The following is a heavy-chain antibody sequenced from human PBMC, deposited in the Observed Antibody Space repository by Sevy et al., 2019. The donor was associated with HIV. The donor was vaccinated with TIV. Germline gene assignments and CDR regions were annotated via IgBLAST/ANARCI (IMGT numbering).Heavy chain of an antibody. CDR2: ISHDGTNK. V-gene: IGHV3-30*04. D-gene: IGHD6-19*01. CDR1: GFTFSSSA. J-gene: IGHJ6*02. CDR3: ARDMVQLPIAVAGNFYYYYGMDV. Sequence: GGSLRLSCAASGFTFSSSAMHWVRQAPAKGLEWVALISHDGTNKYYADSVKGRFTISRDNSKNTLNLQMNSLRAEDTAVYYCARDMVQLPIAVAGNFYYYYGMDVWGQGTTVTVSS.